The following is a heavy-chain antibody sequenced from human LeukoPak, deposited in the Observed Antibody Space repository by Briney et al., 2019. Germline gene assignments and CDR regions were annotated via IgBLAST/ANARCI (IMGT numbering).Heavy chain of an antibody. D-gene: IGHD3-10*01. CDR2: ISGSGGST. J-gene: IGHJ4*02. V-gene: IGHV3-23*01. CDR3: AKTQTYYYGSGTPYYFDY. CDR1: GFTFSSYA. Sequence: GSLRLSCAASGFTFSSYAMSWVRQAPGKGLEWVSAISGSGGSTYYADSVKGRFTISRDNSKNTLYLQMNSLRAEDTAVYYCAKTQTYYYGSGTPYYFDYWGQGTLVTVSS.